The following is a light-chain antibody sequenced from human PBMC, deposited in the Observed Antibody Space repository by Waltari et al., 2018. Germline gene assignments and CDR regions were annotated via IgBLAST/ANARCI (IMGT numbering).Light chain of an antibody. Sequence: QSTLTQPASVSGSPGQSITIPCTGPRSDVGGHNSFSWYQQHPGKAPQLVIYDVSSRPSGVSNRFSGSKSGNTASLTIYGLQAEDEADYYCSSYTSSSTRVFGTGTRVTVL. J-gene: IGLJ1*01. CDR3: SSYTSSSTRV. V-gene: IGLV2-14*03. CDR1: RSDVGGHNS. CDR2: DVS.